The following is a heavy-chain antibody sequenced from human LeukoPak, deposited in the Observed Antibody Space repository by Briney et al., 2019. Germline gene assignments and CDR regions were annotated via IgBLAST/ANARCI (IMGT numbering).Heavy chain of an antibody. J-gene: IGHJ4*02. Sequence: SQTLSLTCTVSGGSISSGGYYWSWIRQHPGKGLEWIGYIYYSGSTCYNPSLKSRVTISVDTSKNQFSLKLSSVTAADTAVYYCARGVFRVVVTHPFDYWGQGTLVTVSS. CDR1: GGSISSGGYY. D-gene: IGHD3-22*01. CDR3: ARGVFRVVVTHPFDY. V-gene: IGHV4-31*03. CDR2: IYYSGST.